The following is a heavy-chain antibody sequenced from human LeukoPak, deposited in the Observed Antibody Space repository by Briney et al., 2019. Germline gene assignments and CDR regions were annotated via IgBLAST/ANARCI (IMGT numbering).Heavy chain of an antibody. CDR1: GFTFSHYW. D-gene: IGHD2-2*01. J-gene: IGHJ4*02. CDR2: IKQDGSEQ. V-gene: IGHV3-7*01. Sequence: GGSLRLSCAASGFTFSHYWMTWVRQAPGKGLEWVANIKQDGSEQYYVDSVKGRFTISRDNAKNSLYLQINNLRVEDTAVYYCARDRCSSTSCFYDYWGQGTLVTVSS. CDR3: ARDRCSSTSCFYDY.